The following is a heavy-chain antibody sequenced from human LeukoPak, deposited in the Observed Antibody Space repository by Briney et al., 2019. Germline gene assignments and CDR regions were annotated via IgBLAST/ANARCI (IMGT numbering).Heavy chain of an antibody. CDR2: IYYSGST. Sequence: SETLSLTCTVSGGSISSSSYYWGWIRQPPWKGLEWIGSIYYSGSTYYNPSLKSRVTISVDTSKNQFSLKLSSVTAADTAVYYCAREGGYSYGDAFDIWGQGTMVTVSS. V-gene: IGHV4-39*07. CDR1: GGSISSSSYY. D-gene: IGHD5-18*01. CDR3: AREGGYSYGDAFDI. J-gene: IGHJ3*02.